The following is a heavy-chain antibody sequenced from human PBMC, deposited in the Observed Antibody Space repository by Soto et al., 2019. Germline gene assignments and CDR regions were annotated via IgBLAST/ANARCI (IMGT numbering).Heavy chain of an antibody. CDR2: SIPIFGTP. CDR1: GDSFSSYA. D-gene: IGHD3-10*01. Sequence: QVQLVQSVAEVKKPGSSVKVSCKASGDSFSSYAISWVRQAPGHGLEWMGRSIPIFGTPNYARGVEGRVTITANESTSTASMELNSLRSDETAVHYCATGANYYGTSALAYWGQGTLVTVSS. J-gene: IGHJ4*02. V-gene: IGHV1-69*01. CDR3: ATGANYYGTSALAY.